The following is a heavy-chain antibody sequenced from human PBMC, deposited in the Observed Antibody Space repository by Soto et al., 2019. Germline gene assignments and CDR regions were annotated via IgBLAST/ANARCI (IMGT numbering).Heavy chain of an antibody. CDR1: GYTLTSYD. CDR3: ARLKQDYAVA. V-gene: IGHV1-8*01. CDR2: MNPNSGNT. Sequence: ASVNVSCKASGYTLTSYDINWVRLDTGQGLEWMGWMNPNSGNTAYAQKFQGRVTMTRNTSISTAYMELSSLRSEDTAVYYCARLKQDYAVAWGQGTLVTVSS. D-gene: IGHD3-16*01. J-gene: IGHJ5*02.